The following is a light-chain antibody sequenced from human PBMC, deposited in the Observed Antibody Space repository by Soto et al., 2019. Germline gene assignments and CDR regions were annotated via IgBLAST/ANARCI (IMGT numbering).Light chain of an antibody. CDR3: QKYGNSPPIT. Sequence: EIVLTQSPGTLSLSPGETSTLSCRASQSVSSSYLAWYQQKPGQAPRLLFYGASSRATGIPDRFSGSGSGTDFTLTISRLEPEDFAVYYCQKYGNSPPITFGQGSTVEIK. CDR2: GAS. J-gene: IGKJ1*01. V-gene: IGKV3-20*01. CDR1: QSVSSSY.